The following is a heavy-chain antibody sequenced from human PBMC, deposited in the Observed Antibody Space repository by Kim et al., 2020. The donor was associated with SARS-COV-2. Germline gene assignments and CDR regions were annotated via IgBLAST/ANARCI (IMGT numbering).Heavy chain of an antibody. CDR3: ARGFVAMSD. CDR2: IKQDGGAI. J-gene: IGHJ4*02. Sequence: GGSLRLSCAASGFTFTTYSMSWVRQAPGKGLEWVASIKQDGGAIYYVDSVKGRFTISRDNAKNSLCLQLNSLRDEDTAVYYCARGFVAMSDWGQGTLVTVSS. D-gene: IGHD5-12*01. CDR1: GFTFTTYS. V-gene: IGHV3-7*01.